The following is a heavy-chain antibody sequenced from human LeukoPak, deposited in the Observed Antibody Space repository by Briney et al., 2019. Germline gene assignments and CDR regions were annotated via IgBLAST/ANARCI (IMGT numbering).Heavy chain of an antibody. D-gene: IGHD2-2*01. V-gene: IGHV4-4*07. CDR3: ARDPQTLGYCSSTSCSYYYYYMDV. CDR2: IYRSGST. Sequence: SETLSLTCTVSGGSISSYYWSWIRQPAGKGLEWIGRIYRSGSTNYNPSLKSRVTISVDTSKNQFSLRLTSVTAADTAVYYCARDPQTLGYCSSTSCSYYYYYMDVWGKGTTVTVSS. CDR1: GGSISSYY. J-gene: IGHJ6*03.